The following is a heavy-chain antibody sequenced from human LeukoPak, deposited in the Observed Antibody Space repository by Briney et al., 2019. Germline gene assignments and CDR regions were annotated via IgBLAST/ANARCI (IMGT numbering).Heavy chain of an antibody. CDR3: AGHCSAASCYSSYYFEY. CDR2: IYPDDSDT. CDR1: GYRFTNYW. Sequence: GESLKISCKGSGYRFTNYWIGWVRQMPGKGLEWMGIIYPDDSDTRYSPSFQGQVTISADKSISTAYLQWNSLKASDTAIYYCAGHCSAASCYSSYYFEYWGQGTLVTVSS. J-gene: IGHJ4*02. V-gene: IGHV5-51*01. D-gene: IGHD2-15*01.